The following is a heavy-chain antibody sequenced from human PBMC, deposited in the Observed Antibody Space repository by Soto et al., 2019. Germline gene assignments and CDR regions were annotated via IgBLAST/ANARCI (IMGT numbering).Heavy chain of an antibody. CDR1: GGSISNGADH. J-gene: IGHJ4*02. D-gene: IGHD6-13*01. CDR2: FRFSRIGGST. Sequence: PSETLSLTCTVSGGSISNGADHWSWVRQLPGRGLEWIGYFRFSRIGGSTQYNPSLQSRLTISVDTSKNQFSLRLTSVTAADTALYYCATYVAGAGGTGSWGQGTLVTVSS. V-gene: IGHV4-31*03. CDR3: ATYVAGAGGTGS.